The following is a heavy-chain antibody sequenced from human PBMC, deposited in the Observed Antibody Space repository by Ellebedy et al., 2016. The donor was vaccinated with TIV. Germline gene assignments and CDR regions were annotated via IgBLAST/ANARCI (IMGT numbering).Heavy chain of an antibody. CDR2: INWNSATI. J-gene: IGHJ4*02. CDR3: ARDIQEAKTMVRGPFDY. D-gene: IGHD3-10*01. CDR1: GFTFDDYA. Sequence: GGSLRLSXAASGFTFDDYAMHWVRQAPGMGLEWVSGINWNSATIHYADSVKGRFTISRDNAKNSLYLQMNSLRPEDTALYYCARDIQEAKTMVRGPFDYWGQGTLVTVSS. V-gene: IGHV3-9*01.